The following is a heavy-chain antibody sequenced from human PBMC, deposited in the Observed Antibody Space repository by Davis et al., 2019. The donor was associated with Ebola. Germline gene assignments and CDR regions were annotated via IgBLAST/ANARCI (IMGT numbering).Heavy chain of an antibody. CDR2: INHSGST. CDR1: GGSFSGYY. Sequence: PSETLSLTCAVYGGSFSGYYWSWIRQPPGKGLEWIGEINHSGSTNYNPSLKSRVTISVDTSKNQFSLKLSSVTAADTAVYYCAKRSEVRVRAFTGGWFDPWGQGTLVTVSS. J-gene: IGHJ5*02. V-gene: IGHV4-34*01. D-gene: IGHD3-10*01. CDR3: AKRSEVRVRAFTGGWFDP.